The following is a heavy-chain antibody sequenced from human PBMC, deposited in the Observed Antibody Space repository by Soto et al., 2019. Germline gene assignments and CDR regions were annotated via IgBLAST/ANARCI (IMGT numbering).Heavy chain of an antibody. J-gene: IGHJ4*02. D-gene: IGHD6-13*01. CDR2: INPNSGGT. CDR3: ARDLERYSSSWSSFDY. V-gene: IGHV1-2*04. Sequence: GASVKVSCKASGYTSTGYYMHWVRQAPGQGLEWMGWINPNSGGTNYAQKFQGWVTMTRDTSISTAYMELSRLRSDDTAVYYCARDLERYSSSWSSFDYWGQGTLVTVSS. CDR1: GYTSTGYY.